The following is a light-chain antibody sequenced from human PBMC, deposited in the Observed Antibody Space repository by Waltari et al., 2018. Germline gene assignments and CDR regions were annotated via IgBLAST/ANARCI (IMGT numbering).Light chain of an antibody. CDR2: KAS. CDR3: LQYSDYPVT. Sequence: DIQTTQSPSTLSSSVGARVPIPCRASPSISYWLAWYQLKPGRAPKLLIHKASSLESGVPSRFSGSGSGTEFTLTISSLQPDDFATYYCLQYSDYPVTFGGGTKVEIK. V-gene: IGKV1-5*03. CDR1: PSISYW. J-gene: IGKJ4*01.